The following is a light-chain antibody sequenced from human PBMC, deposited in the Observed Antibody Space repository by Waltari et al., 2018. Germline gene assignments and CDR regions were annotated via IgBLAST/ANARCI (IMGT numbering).Light chain of an antibody. V-gene: IGKV1-39*01. CDR2: AAS. J-gene: IGKJ3*01. CDR3: QQSYSTPSFT. Sequence: DIQMTQSPSSLSASVGDRVTITCRASQSIATSLNWYQHRAGKAPRLLIYAASSLQDGVSSRFSGSGSWTDFTLTIDSLQPEDVATYYCQQSYSTPSFTFGPGTKVDI. CDR1: QSIATS.